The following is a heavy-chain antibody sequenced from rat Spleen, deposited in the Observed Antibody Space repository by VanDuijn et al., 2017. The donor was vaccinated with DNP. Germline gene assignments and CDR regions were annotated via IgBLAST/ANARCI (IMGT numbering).Heavy chain of an antibody. CDR3: ARHHTLGAMDA. D-gene: IGHD1-7*01. J-gene: IGHJ4*01. CDR1: GFSLTNIG. Sequence: QVRLRESGPGLVQPSHTLSLTCTVSGFSLTNIGVSWVRQPPGKGLEWIASMSSGGSTYYNSGLKSRLRISRDTSKSQVFLKMNSLQPEETGTYYCARHHTLGAMDAWGQGTSVTVSS. CDR2: MSSGGST. V-gene: IGHV2S8*01.